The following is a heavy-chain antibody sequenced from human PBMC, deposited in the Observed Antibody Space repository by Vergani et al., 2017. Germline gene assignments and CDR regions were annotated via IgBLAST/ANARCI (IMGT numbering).Heavy chain of an antibody. CDR3: ARGAAAGPFDY. J-gene: IGHJ4*02. Sequence: QVQLQQWGAGLLKPSETLSLTCAVYGGSFSGYYWSWIRQAPGKGLEWIGGINHSGSTNYNPSLKSRVTISVDTSNNQFSRKLSSVTAADTAVYYCARGAAAGPFDYWGQGTLVTVSS. CDR1: GGSFSGYY. CDR2: INHSGST. D-gene: IGHD6-13*01. V-gene: IGHV4-34*01.